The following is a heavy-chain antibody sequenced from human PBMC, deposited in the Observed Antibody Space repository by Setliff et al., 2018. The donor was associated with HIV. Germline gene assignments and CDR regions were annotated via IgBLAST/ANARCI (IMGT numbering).Heavy chain of an antibody. CDR2: MSTGGDIK. CDR1: GFTFSSYV. V-gene: IGHV3-30-3*01. D-gene: IGHD1-26*01. Sequence: GGSLRLSCAATGFTFSSYVLHWVRQAPGKGLEWVAVMSTGGDIKIYADSVKGRFTISRDNANNLVYLQMNSLRVEDTAVYFCARWGSGSYERVFDYWGQGMLVTVSS. CDR3: ARWGSGSYERVFDY. J-gene: IGHJ4*02.